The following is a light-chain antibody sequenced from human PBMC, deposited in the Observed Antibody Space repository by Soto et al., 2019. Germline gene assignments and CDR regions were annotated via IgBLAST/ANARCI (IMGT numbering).Light chain of an antibody. CDR3: QQYNRRWT. J-gene: IGKJ1*01. CDR1: QSISSW. CDR2: DAS. Sequence: DIQMTQSPSTLSASLVDRVTITCRASQSISSWLAWYQQKPGKAPKLLIYDASSLESGVPSRFSGSGSGTEFTLTISSLQPDDFATYYCQQYNRRWTFGQGTKVDIK. V-gene: IGKV1-5*01.